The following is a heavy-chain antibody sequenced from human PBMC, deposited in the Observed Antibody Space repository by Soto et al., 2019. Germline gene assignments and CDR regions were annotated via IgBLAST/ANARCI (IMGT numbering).Heavy chain of an antibody. CDR1: GGSISSSSHY. D-gene: IGHD6-6*01. Sequence: QLQLQESGPGLVKPSETLSLTCTVSGGSISSSSHYWGWIRQPPGKGLECIGNIYYDGNTYYNPSLKSRVTISLATSKNQFPLRLNSVTAADTAVYYCARSSITPRLFMYPFDYWGQGTLVTVSS. CDR3: ARSSITPRLFMYPFDY. CDR2: IYYDGNT. J-gene: IGHJ4*02. V-gene: IGHV4-39*01.